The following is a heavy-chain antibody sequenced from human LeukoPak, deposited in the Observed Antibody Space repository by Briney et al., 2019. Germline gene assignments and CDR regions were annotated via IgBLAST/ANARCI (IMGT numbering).Heavy chain of an antibody. V-gene: IGHV1-8*01. CDR3: VRGRRWRPRHVWGTFHYTLDF. J-gene: IGHJ4*02. CDR1: GYTFTSYD. CDR2: MTPNGGDT. D-gene: IGHD3-16*02. Sequence: ASVKVSCKASGYTFTSYDINWVRQATGQGLEWVGRMTPNGGDTVYAQNFQDRVTISRDTSISTDYMELRSLRYDDTAVYYCVRGRRWRPRHVWGTFHYTLDFWGQGTLVTVPS.